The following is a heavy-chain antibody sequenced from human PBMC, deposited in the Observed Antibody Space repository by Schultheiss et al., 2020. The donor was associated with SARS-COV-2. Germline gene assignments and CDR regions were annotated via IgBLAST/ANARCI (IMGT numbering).Heavy chain of an antibody. D-gene: IGHD6-19*01. Sequence: SVQVSCKASGGTFSSYAISWVRQAPGQGLEWMGGIIPIFGTANYAQKFQGRVTITADKSTSTAYMELSSLRSEDTAVYYCAREQYSSGWPDAFDIWGQGTMVTVSS. CDR3: AREQYSSGWPDAFDI. J-gene: IGHJ3*02. CDR2: IIPIFGTA. V-gene: IGHV1-69*06. CDR1: GGTFSSYA.